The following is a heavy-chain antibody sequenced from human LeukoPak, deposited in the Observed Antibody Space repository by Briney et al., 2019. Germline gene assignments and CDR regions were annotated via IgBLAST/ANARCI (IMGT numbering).Heavy chain of an antibody. Sequence: AASVKVSSKASGYTFTSYEINWVRQAPGQGLEWMGWMNPNSGNTCYAQKFQGRVAMTRNTSISTAYMELSSLRYEDTAVYYCARGPYDSSGYYYYYYYMDVWGKGTTVTVSS. CDR1: GYTFTSYE. J-gene: IGHJ6*03. CDR3: ARGPYDSSGYYYYYYYMDV. V-gene: IGHV1-8*01. D-gene: IGHD3-22*01. CDR2: MNPNSGNT.